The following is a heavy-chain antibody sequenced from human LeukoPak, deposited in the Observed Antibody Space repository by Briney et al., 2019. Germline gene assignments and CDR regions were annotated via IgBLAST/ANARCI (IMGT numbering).Heavy chain of an antibody. J-gene: IGHJ5*02. CDR2: INPQGDIT. CDR1: GYTFTKYL. D-gene: IGHD2-21*01. V-gene: IGHV1-46*01. CDR3: ARPSYCVADNCGYWLDP. Sequence: ASVKVSCKTSGYTFTKYLIHWVRQAPGQGLEWMGTINPQGDITNYAQRFQGRITLTEDTSTSTVYMELSSLTSEDMAVYYCARPSYCVADNCGYWLDPWGPGTLVTDSS.